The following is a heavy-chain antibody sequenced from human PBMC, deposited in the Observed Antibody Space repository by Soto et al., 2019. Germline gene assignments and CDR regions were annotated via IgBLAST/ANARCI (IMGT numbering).Heavy chain of an antibody. Sequence: QVQLVQSGAEVKKPGSSVKVSCKASGGTFSSYAISWVRQAPGQGLEWMGGIIPIFGTANYAQKFQGRVTFTADESTSTAYMELGSLRSEDTAVYYCAGGGGRAARLGNWFDPWGQGTLVTVSS. CDR3: AGGGGRAARLGNWFDP. CDR2: IIPIFGTA. J-gene: IGHJ5*02. CDR1: GGTFSSYA. V-gene: IGHV1-69*01. D-gene: IGHD6-6*01.